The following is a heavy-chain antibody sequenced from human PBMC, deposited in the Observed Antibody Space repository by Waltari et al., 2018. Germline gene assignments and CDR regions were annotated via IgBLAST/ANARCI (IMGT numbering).Heavy chain of an antibody. CDR2: KSYDGSNK. CDR1: GFTFSSYG. V-gene: IGHV3-30*18. J-gene: IGHJ4*02. Sequence: QVQLVESGGGVVQPGRSLRLSCAASGFTFSSYGMHWVRQAPGKGLEWVAGKSYDGSNKYYADAVEGRFTISRDNSKNTLYLQMNSLRAEDTAVYYCAKDGGASGSFDYWGQGTLVTVSS. CDR3: AKDGGASGSFDY. D-gene: IGHD1-26*01.